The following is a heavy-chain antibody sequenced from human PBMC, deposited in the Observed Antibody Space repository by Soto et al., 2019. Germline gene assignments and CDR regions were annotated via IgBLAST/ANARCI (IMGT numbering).Heavy chain of an antibody. Sequence: SETLSLPCTVSGASIRNGGYYWSWIRQYPGKGLEWIGHIYYNGDTYYNPSLKSRITVSLDTSKSQFSLKLSSVTAADTAVYYCAREVTFGERCFDYWGQGTLVTVSS. CDR3: AREVTFGERCFDY. D-gene: IGHD3-10*01. CDR1: GASIRNGGYY. V-gene: IGHV4-31*03. CDR2: IYYNGDT. J-gene: IGHJ4*02.